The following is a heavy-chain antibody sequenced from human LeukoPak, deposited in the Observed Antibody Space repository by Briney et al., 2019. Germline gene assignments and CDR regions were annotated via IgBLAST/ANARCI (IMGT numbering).Heavy chain of an antibody. J-gene: IGHJ6*02. D-gene: IGHD6-13*01. CDR3: ARRAGYSSSWYNYYYYGMDV. CDR2: IHYSGST. CDR1: GGSISSYY. V-gene: IGHV4-59*08. Sequence: SETLSLTCTVSGGSISSYYWSWIRQPPGKGLEWIGYIHYSGSTNYNPSLKSRVTISVDTSKNQFSLKLSSVTAADTAVYYCARRAGYSSSWYNYYYYGMDVWGQGTTVTVSS.